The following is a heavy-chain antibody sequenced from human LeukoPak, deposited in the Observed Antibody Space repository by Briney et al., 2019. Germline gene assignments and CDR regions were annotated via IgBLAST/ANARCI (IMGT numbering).Heavy chain of an antibody. Sequence: PSETLSLTCAAYGGSFSGYYWSWIRQPPGKGLEWIGEINHSGSTNYNPSLKSRVTISVDTSKNQFSLKLSSVTAADTAVYYRARGSHDDPDYFDHWGQGTLVTVSS. CDR1: GGSFSGYY. J-gene: IGHJ4*02. CDR3: ARGSHDDPDYFDH. D-gene: IGHD3-16*01. CDR2: INHSGST. V-gene: IGHV4-34*01.